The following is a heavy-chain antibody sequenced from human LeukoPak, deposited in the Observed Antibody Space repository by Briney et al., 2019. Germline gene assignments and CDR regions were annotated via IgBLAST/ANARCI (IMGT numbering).Heavy chain of an antibody. V-gene: IGHV3-30*18. CDR2: ISYDGSNK. J-gene: IGHJ4*02. CDR1: GFTFNDYG. Sequence: SGGSLRLSCAASGFTFNDYGMHWVRQAPGKGLEWVAVISYDGSNKYYTDSVKGRFTISRDNSKSTLYLQMNSLRAEDTAVYYCAKVRWDNSGWYYLDYWGQGTLVTVSS. D-gene: IGHD6-19*01. CDR3: AKVRWDNSGWYYLDY.